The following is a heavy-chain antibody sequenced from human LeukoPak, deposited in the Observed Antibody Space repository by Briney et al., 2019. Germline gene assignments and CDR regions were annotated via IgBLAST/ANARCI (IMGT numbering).Heavy chain of an antibody. Sequence: PSETLSLTCTVSGGSISSGGYCWSWIRQHPGKGLEWIGYIYYSGSTYYNPSLKSRVTISVDASKNQFSLKLSSVTAADTAVYYCARTSGSYYYWSLGSFDYWGQGTLVTVSS. D-gene: IGHD1-26*01. J-gene: IGHJ4*02. V-gene: IGHV4-31*03. CDR2: IYYSGST. CDR1: GGSISSGGYC. CDR3: ARTSGSYYYWSLGSFDY.